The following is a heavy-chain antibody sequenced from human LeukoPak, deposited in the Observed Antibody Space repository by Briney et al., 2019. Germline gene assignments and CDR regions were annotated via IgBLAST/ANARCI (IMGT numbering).Heavy chain of an antibody. J-gene: IGHJ4*02. CDR3: ARDLWGSSSSVDC. V-gene: IGHV1-2*02. D-gene: IGHD6-6*01. CDR2: INPNSGGT. CDR1: GYTFTGYY. Sequence: ASVKVSCKASGYTFTGYYMHWVRQAPGQGLEWMGWINPNSGGTNYAQKFQGRVTMTRDTSISTAYMELSRLRSDDTAVYYCARDLWGSSSSVDCWGQGTLVTVSS.